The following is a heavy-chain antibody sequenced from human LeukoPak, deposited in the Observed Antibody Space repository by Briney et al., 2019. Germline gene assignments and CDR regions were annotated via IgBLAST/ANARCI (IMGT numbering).Heavy chain of an antibody. CDR1: GFTVSSNY. CDR3: ARVLGSYYYAMDV. Sequence: SGGSLRLSCAAASGFTVSSNYMSWVRQAPGKGLEWVSVIYGGGSTSYADSVKGRFTFSRDTSKNTLYLQMNSLGPEDTAVYYCARVLGSYYYAMDVWGQGTTVTVSS. CDR2: IYGGGST. J-gene: IGHJ6*02. V-gene: IGHV3-66*02. D-gene: IGHD7-27*01.